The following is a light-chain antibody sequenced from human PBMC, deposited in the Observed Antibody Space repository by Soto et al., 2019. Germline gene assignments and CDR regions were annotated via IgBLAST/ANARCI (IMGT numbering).Light chain of an antibody. CDR1: QNIYTW. Sequence: DYQVTQSPSTLSASVGDRVTITCRASQNIYTWLAWYQQKPGIAPKLLIHKASTLESGVQSRFSGSGFGTEFTLTIASLQPDDFATYYCKQYETFSGTVGPGTKVDIK. V-gene: IGKV1-5*03. CDR2: KAS. CDR3: KQYETFSGT. J-gene: IGKJ1*01.